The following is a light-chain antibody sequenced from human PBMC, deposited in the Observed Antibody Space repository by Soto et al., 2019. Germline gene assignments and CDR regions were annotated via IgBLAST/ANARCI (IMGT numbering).Light chain of an antibody. CDR2: GAS. Sequence: EIVLTQSPGTLSLSPGERATLSCRASQSVSSTYLAWYQQKPGQAPRLLIYGASSRATGIPDRLSGSGSGTDFTLPISRLEPEDFAVYYCQQYETFGQGTKLEIK. V-gene: IGKV3-20*01. CDR1: QSVSSTY. J-gene: IGKJ2*01. CDR3: QQYET.